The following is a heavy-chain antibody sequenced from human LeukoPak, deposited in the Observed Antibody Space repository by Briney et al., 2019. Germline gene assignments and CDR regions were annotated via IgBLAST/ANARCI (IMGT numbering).Heavy chain of an antibody. Sequence: GESLQISCKGSGYSFPSYWIGWVRQMPGKRLDWMGIIYPGDSDTRYSPSFQGQVTISADKSISTAFLQWSSLKASDTAMYYCARRDSSGYYHYWGQGTLVTVSS. D-gene: IGHD3-22*01. J-gene: IGHJ4*02. CDR3: ARRDSSGYYHY. CDR1: GYSFPSYW. CDR2: IYPGDSDT. V-gene: IGHV5-51*01.